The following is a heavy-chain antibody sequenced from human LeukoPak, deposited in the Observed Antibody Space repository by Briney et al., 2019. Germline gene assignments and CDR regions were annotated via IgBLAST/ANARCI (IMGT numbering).Heavy chain of an antibody. J-gene: IGHJ3*02. CDR2: IYSGGST. CDR3: ASPYYYDSSGPNAFDI. V-gene: IGHV3-66*02. Sequence: PGGSLRLSCAASGFTVSSNYMSWVRQAPGKGLEGVSVIYSGGSTYYADSVKGRFTISRDNSKNTLYLQMNSLRAEDTAVYYCASPYYYDSSGPNAFDIWGQGTMVTVSS. CDR1: GFTVSSNY. D-gene: IGHD3-22*01.